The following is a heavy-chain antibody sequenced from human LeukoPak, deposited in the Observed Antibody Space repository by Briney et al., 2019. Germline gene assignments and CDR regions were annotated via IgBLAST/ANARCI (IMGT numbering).Heavy chain of an antibody. V-gene: IGHV3-48*03. CDR2: ISSSGSTI. CDR1: GFTFSSYE. D-gene: IGHD5-18*01. J-gene: IGHJ4*02. CDR3: ARVGQLWAHDY. Sequence: GGSLRLSCAASGFTFSSYEMNWVRQAPGKGLEWVSYISSSGSTIYYADSVKGRFTISRDNAKNSLYLQMNSLRAEDTAVYYCARVGQLWAHDYWDQGTLVTVSS.